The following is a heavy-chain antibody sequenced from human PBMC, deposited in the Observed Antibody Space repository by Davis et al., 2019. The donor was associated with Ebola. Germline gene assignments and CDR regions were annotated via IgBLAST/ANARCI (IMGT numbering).Heavy chain of an antibody. D-gene: IGHD3-10*01. Sequence: GESLKISCAASGFTLRSHGMHWVRQAPGKGLEWVAVISYDGSNKYYADSVKGRFTISRDNSKNTLYLQMNSLRAEDTAVYYCAKDSGSSFDYWGQGTLVTVSS. CDR1: GFTLRSHG. J-gene: IGHJ4*02. CDR3: AKDSGSSFDY. V-gene: IGHV3-30*18. CDR2: ISYDGSNK.